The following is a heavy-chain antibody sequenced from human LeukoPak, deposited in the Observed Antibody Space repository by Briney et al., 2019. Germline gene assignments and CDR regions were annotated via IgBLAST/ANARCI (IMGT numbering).Heavy chain of an antibody. D-gene: IGHD3-22*01. CDR2: MYYSGST. V-gene: IGHV4-30-4*01. CDR1: GVSISSGDYC. Sequence: SETLSLTCTVSGVSISSGDYCWRWIRQPPGKGLEWIAYMYYSGSTYYNPSLKSRFTMSADTSKNQLSLKLSSVTAADTAVYYCARPYYYDSRIDPWGQGILVTVSS. J-gene: IGHJ5*02. CDR3: ARPYYYDSRIDP.